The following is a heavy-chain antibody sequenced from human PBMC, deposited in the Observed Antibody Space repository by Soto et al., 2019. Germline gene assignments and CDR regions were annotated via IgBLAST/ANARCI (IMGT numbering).Heavy chain of an antibody. CDR1: GFTFSSSA. Sequence: XGSLRLSCAASGFTFSSSAMSWVRQAPGKGLEWVSAISGSGGSTYYADSVKGRFTISRDNSKNTLYLQMNSLRAEDTAVYYCAKTFLPRANYYDSSGYGMFFDYWGQGTLVTVSS. V-gene: IGHV3-23*01. J-gene: IGHJ4*02. D-gene: IGHD3-22*01. CDR3: AKTFLPRANYYDSSGYGMFFDY. CDR2: ISGSGGST.